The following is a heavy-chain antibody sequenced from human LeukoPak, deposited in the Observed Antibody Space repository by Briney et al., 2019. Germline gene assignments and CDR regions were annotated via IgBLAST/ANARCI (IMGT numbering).Heavy chain of an antibody. D-gene: IGHD6-6*01. J-gene: IGHJ4*02. CDR2: ISSSSSYI. Sequence: GGSLRLSCAASGFTFSNAWMSWVRQAPGKGLEWVSSISSSSSYIYYADSVKGRFTISRDNAKNSLYLQMNSLRAEDTAVYYCASYNSSSDGIDYWGQGTLVTVSS. CDR3: ASYNSSSDGIDY. CDR1: GFTFSNAW. V-gene: IGHV3-21*01.